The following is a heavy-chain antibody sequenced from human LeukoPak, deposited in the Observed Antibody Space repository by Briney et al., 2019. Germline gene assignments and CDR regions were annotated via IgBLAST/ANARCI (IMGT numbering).Heavy chain of an antibody. CDR1: GVSISSSSYY. J-gene: IGHJ4*01. CDR3: ARGGDFYYGSGSYYNLYYFDY. D-gene: IGHD3-10*01. Sequence: TSSETLSLTCTVSGVSISSSSYYWGWIRQPPGKGLECIGSIYYSGSTYYNPSLKSRVTISIDTSKNQFSLKLSSVIAADTAVYYCARGGDFYYGSGSYYNLYYFDYWGQGSLVTVSS. CDR2: IYYSGST. V-gene: IGHV4-39*07.